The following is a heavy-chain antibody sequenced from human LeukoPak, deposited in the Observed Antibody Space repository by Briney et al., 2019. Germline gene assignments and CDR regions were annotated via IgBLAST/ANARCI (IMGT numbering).Heavy chain of an antibody. Sequence: PGRSLRLSCAASGFTFSSYAMHWVRQAPGKGLEWVAVISYDGSNKYYADSVKGRFTISRDNSKNTLYLQMNSLRAEDTAVYYCASDVDRGALYYFDYWGQGTLVTVSS. V-gene: IGHV3-30-3*01. CDR1: GFTFSSYA. CDR3: ASDVDRGALYYFDY. D-gene: IGHD3-16*01. J-gene: IGHJ4*02. CDR2: ISYDGSNK.